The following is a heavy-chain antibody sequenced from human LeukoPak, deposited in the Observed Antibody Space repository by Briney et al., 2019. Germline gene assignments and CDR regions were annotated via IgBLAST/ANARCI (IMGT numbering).Heavy chain of an antibody. CDR3: ARGRLWTRARFDY. CDR2: INHSGST. V-gene: IGHV4-34*01. J-gene: IGHJ4*02. Sequence: SETLSLTCAVYGGSFSGYYWSSIRQPPGKGLEWIGEINHSGSTNYNPSLKSRVTISVDTSKNQFSLKLSSVTAADTAVYYCARGRLWTRARFDYWGQGTLVTVSS. D-gene: IGHD3-10*01. CDR1: GGSFSGYY.